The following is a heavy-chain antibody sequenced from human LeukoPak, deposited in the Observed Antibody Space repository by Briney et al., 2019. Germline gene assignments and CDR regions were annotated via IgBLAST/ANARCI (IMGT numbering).Heavy chain of an antibody. CDR2: IYYSGST. CDR1: GGSISSSSYY. Sequence: PSETLSLTCTVSGGSISSSSYYWGWIRQPPGKGLEWIGSIYYSGSTYYNPSLKSRVTISVDTSKNLFSLKLSSVTAADTAVYYCARQLGYCSSTSCYADKVDYWGQGTLVTVSS. D-gene: IGHD2-2*01. V-gene: IGHV4-39*01. CDR3: ARQLGYCSSTSCYADKVDY. J-gene: IGHJ4*02.